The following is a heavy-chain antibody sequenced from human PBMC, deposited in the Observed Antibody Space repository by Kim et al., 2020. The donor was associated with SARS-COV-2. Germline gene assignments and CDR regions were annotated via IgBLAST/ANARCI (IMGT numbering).Heavy chain of an antibody. CDR1: GFTFSAYG. J-gene: IGHJ6*02. Sequence: GGSLRLSCAASGFTFSAYGIHWVRQAPGKGLEWVTFIWYDGSKEYYEDSVKGRFTISRDNSKDRLYLQMNSLRVDDTAVYYCVRDSGGAANGYTVHGMDVWGQGTTVTVS. CDR2: IWYDGSKE. CDR3: VRDSGGAANGYTVHGMDV. D-gene: IGHD2-2*02. V-gene: IGHV3-33*01.